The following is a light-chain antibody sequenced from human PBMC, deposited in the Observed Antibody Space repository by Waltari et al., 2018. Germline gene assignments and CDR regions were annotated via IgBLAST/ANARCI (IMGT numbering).Light chain of an antibody. Sequence: DIPLTQSPSSLSASVADRVTITCQASQSISSYLNWYQQKPGKAPKLLIYAASSLQSGVPSRFSGSGSGTDFTLTISSLQPEDFATYYCQQSYSTPYTFGQGTKLEIK. J-gene: IGKJ2*01. V-gene: IGKV1-39*01. CDR3: QQSYSTPYT. CDR2: AAS. CDR1: QSISSY.